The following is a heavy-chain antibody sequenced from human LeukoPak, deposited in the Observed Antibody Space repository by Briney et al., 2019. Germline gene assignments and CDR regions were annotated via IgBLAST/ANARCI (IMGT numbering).Heavy chain of an antibody. CDR1: GGAISSSSNF. CDR2: ISYSGST. Sequence: SETLSLTCTVSGGAISSSSNFWGWIRQPPGKGLEWIGSISYSGSTYYNPSLKSRVTISVDTSKNQFSLKLSSVTAADTAVYYCARLTPYSGSPLGDYWGQGTLVTVSS. CDR3: ARLTPYSGSPLGDY. V-gene: IGHV4-39*01. D-gene: IGHD1-26*01. J-gene: IGHJ4*02.